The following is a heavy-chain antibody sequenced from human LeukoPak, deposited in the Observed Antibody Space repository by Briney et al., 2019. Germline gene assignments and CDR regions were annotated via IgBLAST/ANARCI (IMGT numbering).Heavy chain of an antibody. CDR1: GGSFSGYY. CDR2: INHSGST. CDR3: ARVLGYDFWSGYYNGIDY. Sequence: PSETLSLTCAVYGGSFSGYYWSWIRQPPGKGLEWIGEINHSGSTNYNPSLKSRVTISVDTSKNQFSLKLSSVTAADTAVYYCARVLGYDFWSGYYNGIDYWGQGTLVTVSS. V-gene: IGHV4-34*01. D-gene: IGHD3-3*01. J-gene: IGHJ4*02.